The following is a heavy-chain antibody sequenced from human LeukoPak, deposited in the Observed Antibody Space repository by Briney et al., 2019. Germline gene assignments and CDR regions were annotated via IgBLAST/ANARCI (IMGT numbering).Heavy chain of an antibody. D-gene: IGHD5-12*01. CDR2: IYYSGIT. CDR1: GGSISSSSYY. J-gene: IGHJ4*02. V-gene: IGHV4-39*01. CDR3: ARPXXYSEYDYGY. Sequence: SETLSLTCTVSGGSISSSSYYWGWIRQPPGKGLEWIGSIYYSGITYYNPSLKSRVTISVDTSKNQFSLKLSSVTAADTAWYYCARPXXYSEYDYGYWGQGTVVTVSS.